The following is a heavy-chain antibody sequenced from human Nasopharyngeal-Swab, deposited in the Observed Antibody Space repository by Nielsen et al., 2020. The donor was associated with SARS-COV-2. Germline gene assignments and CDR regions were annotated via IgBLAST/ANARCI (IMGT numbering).Heavy chain of an antibody. D-gene: IGHD6-19*01. J-gene: IGHJ4*02. Sequence: SETLSLTCTVSGGSISSGGYYWSWIRQHPGKGLEWIGYIYYSGSTYYNPSLKSRVTISVDTSKNQFSLKLSSVTAADTAVYYCARADSSGWYYFDYWGQGTLVTVSS. V-gene: IGHV4-31*03. CDR3: ARADSSGWYYFDY. CDR2: IYYSGST. CDR1: GGSISSGGYY.